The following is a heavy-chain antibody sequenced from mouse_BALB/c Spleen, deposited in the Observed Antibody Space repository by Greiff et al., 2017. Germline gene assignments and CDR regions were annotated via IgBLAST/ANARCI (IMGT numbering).Heavy chain of an antibody. Sequence: EVKLVESGGGLVKPGGSLKLSCAASGFTFSSYTMSWVRQTPEKRLEWVATISSGGSYTYYPDSVKGRFTISRDNAKNTLYLQMSSLKSEDTAMYYCTRDPGGFDYWGQGTTLTVSS. CDR2: ISSGGSYT. CDR3: TRDPGGFDY. D-gene: IGHD4-1*01. CDR1: GFTFSSYT. J-gene: IGHJ2*01. V-gene: IGHV5-6-4*01.